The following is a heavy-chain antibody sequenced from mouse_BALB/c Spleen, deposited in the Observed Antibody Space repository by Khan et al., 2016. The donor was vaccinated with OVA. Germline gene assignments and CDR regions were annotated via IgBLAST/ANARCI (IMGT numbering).Heavy chain of an antibody. D-gene: IGHD2-10*01. CDR3: ARQPYYHYNIMDY. V-gene: IGHV2-6-1*01. Sequence: VQLQESGPGLVAPSQSLSITCTISGFSLTNYGVHWVRQPPGKGLEWLVVIWSDGSTTYTSALKSRLTISKDNSESQVFLKMNSLQTDDTAMYFGARQPYYHYNIMDYWGQGTSVTVSS. J-gene: IGHJ4*01. CDR2: IWSDGST. CDR1: GFSLTNYG.